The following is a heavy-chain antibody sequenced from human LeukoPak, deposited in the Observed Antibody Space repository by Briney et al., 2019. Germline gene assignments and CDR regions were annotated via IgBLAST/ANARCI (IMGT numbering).Heavy chain of an antibody. CDR3: ARGLAVAGPFDY. CDR1: GFTFSSYS. D-gene: IGHD6-19*01. Sequence: PGGSLRLSCAASGFTFSSYSMNWVRQAPGKGLEWVAVIWYDGSNKYYADSVKGRFTISRDNSKNTLYLQMNSLRAEDTAVYYCARGLAVAGPFDYWGQGTLVTVSS. CDR2: IWYDGSNK. V-gene: IGHV3-33*08. J-gene: IGHJ4*02.